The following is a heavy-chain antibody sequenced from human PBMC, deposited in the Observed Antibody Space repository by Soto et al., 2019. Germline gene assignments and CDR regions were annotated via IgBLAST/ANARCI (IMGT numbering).Heavy chain of an antibody. V-gene: IGHV3-23*01. D-gene: IGHD3-10*01. Sequence: EVQLLESGGGLVQPGGSLRLSCAASGFTFSSYVLTWIRQAPGQGLEWVSAISGGSSSTYYADSAKGRFTISRDNSKNWLYLQLNSLRVDDTAVYYCAKGSGSAFPYYLDYWGQGTLVTVSS. CDR2: ISGGSSST. CDR1: GFTFSSYV. J-gene: IGHJ4*02. CDR3: AKGSGSAFPYYLDY.